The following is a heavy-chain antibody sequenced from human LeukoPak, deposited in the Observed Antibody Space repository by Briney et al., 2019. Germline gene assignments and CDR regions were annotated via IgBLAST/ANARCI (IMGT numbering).Heavy chain of an antibody. J-gene: IGHJ5*02. CDR3: ARHDNSDHGDPNWSDP. CDR2: IFYSGTT. Sequence: SETLSLTCTVSGGSIISSTSYWAWIRQSPGKGLDCIGSIFYSGTTHYDPSLKSRVSISVDTSKNQFSLRLSSVTAADTAVYYCARHDNSDHGDPNWSDPWGQGILVTVSS. V-gene: IGHV4-39*01. D-gene: IGHD4-17*01. CDR1: GGSIISSTSY.